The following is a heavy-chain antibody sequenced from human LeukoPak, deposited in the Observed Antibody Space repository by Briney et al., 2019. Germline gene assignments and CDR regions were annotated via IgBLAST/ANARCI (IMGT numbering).Heavy chain of an antibody. D-gene: IGHD2-2*01. CDR1: RFTFSSFA. CDR3: AKARCSSTSCPFDY. CDR2: ISGSGGST. Sequence: PGGSLRLSCAASRFTFSSFAMTWVRQAPGKGLEWVSTISGSGGSTYYADSVKGRLTISRDNSKNTLYLQMNSLRAEDTAVYYCAKARCSSTSCPFDYWGRGTLVTVSS. J-gene: IGHJ4*02. V-gene: IGHV3-23*01.